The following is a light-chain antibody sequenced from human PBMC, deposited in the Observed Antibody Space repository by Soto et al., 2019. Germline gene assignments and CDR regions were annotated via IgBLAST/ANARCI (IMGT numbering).Light chain of an antibody. CDR1: SGDVGAYNY. Sequence: QSVLTQPSSVSGSPGQSISICCTGTSGDVGAYNYVSWYQQHPGKAPKLIMHEVSNRPSGVSNRFSGSKSGNTASLTISGIQAEDEGDYYCGSITRSSTSVFGTGTKVTVL. CDR3: GSITRSSTSV. V-gene: IGLV2-14*01. CDR2: EVS. J-gene: IGLJ1*01.